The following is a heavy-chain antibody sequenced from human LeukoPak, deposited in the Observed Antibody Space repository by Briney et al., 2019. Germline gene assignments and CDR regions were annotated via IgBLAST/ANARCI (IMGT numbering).Heavy chain of an antibody. V-gene: IGHV1-8*01. Sequence: ASVKVSCKASGYTFTSYDIGWVRQATGQGLEWMGWLNPNSGNAGYAQRFQGRVTMTRNNSISTAYMELTSLRSEDTAVYYCGRPLQRGSWTQRALDYWGQGTLVTVSS. CDR3: GRPLQRGSWTQRALDY. CDR1: GYTFTSYD. J-gene: IGHJ4*02. CDR2: LNPNSGNA. D-gene: IGHD3-10*01.